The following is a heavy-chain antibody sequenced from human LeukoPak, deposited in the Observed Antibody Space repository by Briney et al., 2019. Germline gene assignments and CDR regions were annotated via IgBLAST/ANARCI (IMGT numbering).Heavy chain of an antibody. CDR3: ARSPTLRGVIITPF. CDR1: GFTFSNYW. CDR2: ISTDGKST. D-gene: IGHD3-10*01. J-gene: IGHJ4*02. V-gene: IGHV3-74*01. Sequence: GGSLRLSCVASGFTFSNYWMLWVRQAPGKGLMWVSLISTDGKSTRYAESVKGRFTISRDNAKNALYLQMDILRAEDTAVYYCARSPTLRGVIITPFWGQGTLVTVSS.